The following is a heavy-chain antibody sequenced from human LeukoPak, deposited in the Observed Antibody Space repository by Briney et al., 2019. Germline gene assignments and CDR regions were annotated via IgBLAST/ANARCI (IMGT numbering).Heavy chain of an antibody. CDR1: GFTVSSNY. D-gene: IGHD6-13*01. Sequence: GGSLRLSCAASGFTVSSNYMSWVRQAPGKGLEWVSVIYSGGSTYYADSVKGRFTISGDNSKNTLYLQMNSLRAEDTAVYYCARVDSSSWYDFDYWGQGTLVTVSS. V-gene: IGHV3-66*02. CDR2: IYSGGST. CDR3: ARVDSSSWYDFDY. J-gene: IGHJ4*02.